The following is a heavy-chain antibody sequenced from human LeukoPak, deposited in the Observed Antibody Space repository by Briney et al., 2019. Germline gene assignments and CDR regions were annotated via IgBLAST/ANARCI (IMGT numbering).Heavy chain of an antibody. CDR2: IVVGNGNT. J-gene: IGHJ3*01. CDR3: AAEAAYYYDSRDAFDV. D-gene: IGHD3-22*01. V-gene: IGHV1-58*01. Sequence: TSVKVSCKASGFTFTSSAVQWVRQARGQRLEWIGWIVVGNGNTNYAQKFQERVTITRDMSTSLVYMELSSLRSEDTAVYYCAAEAAYYYDSRDAFDVWGQGTMVTVSS. CDR1: GFTFTSSA.